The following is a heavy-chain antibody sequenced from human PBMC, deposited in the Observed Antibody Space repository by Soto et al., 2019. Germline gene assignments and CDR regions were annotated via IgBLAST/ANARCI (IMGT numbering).Heavy chain of an antibody. V-gene: IGHV3-23*01. Sequence: EVQLLESGGGLVQPGGSLRLSCAASGFTFSSYAMSWVRQAPGKGLEWVSAISGSGGSTYYADSAKGRFTISRDNSKNKLYLQMNSLRAADKAVYYCATPPYNWHDDWFDPWGQGTLVTVSS. D-gene: IGHD1-1*01. CDR1: GFTFSSYA. CDR3: ATPPYNWHDDWFDP. CDR2: ISGSGGST. J-gene: IGHJ5*02.